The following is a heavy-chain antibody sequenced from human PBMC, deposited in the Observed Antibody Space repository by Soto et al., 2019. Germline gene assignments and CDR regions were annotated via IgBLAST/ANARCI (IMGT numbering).Heavy chain of an antibody. CDR2: IYPGDSDT. Sequence: GESLKISCKGSGYSFTSYWIGWVRQMPGKGLEWMGVIYPGDSDTRYNPSFQGQVTISADKSISTAYLQWSSLQASDTAMYYCARHNGCSGGSCYSGTYYYYYMDVWGKGTTVTVSS. CDR3: ARHNGCSGGSCYSGTYYYYYMDV. D-gene: IGHD2-15*01. V-gene: IGHV5-51*01. CDR1: GYSFTSYW. J-gene: IGHJ6*03.